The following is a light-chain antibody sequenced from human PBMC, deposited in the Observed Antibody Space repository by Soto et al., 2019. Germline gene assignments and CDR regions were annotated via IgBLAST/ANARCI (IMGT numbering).Light chain of an antibody. CDR3: AAWDDSLNMV. V-gene: IGLV1-47*02. CDR1: SSNIGNNY. J-gene: IGLJ2*01. CDR2: SNN. Sequence: QSVLTQPPSASGTPGQRVTISCSGSSSNIGNNYVYWYQHLPGTAPKLLIHSNNQRPSGVPDRFSASKSGSSASLAISGLRSEDEADYYCAAWDDSLNMVFGGGTKLTVL.